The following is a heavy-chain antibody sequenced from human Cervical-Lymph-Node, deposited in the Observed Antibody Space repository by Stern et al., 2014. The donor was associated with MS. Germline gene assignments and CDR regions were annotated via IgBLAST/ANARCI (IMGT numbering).Heavy chain of an antibody. CDR1: GFTFSNYA. J-gene: IGHJ5*02. CDR3: AKGGAKYCSSTTCFRFDP. V-gene: IGHV3-23*01. Sequence: EVQLLESGGGFLQPGGSLRLSCAASGFTFSNYAMSWVRQTPGKGLEWVSSIDGSGVSTYYADSVKGRFTISRDNSKNTLYLQMNSLRAEDTAIYYCAKGGAKYCSSTTCFRFDPWGQGTLVTVSS. D-gene: IGHD2-2*01. CDR2: IDGSGVST.